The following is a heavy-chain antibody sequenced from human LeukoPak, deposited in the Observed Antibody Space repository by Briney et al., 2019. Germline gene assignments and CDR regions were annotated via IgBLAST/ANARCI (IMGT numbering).Heavy chain of an antibody. CDR2: ISYDGSNK. CDR1: EFTFSNYG. J-gene: IGHJ4*02. Sequence: GGSLRLSCAASEFTFSNYGMHWVRQAPGNGLEWVAVISYDGSNKYYADSVKGRFTISRDNSKSTLSLQMNSLRAEDTAIYYCATYRQVLLPFESWGQGTLVTVSS. CDR3: ATYRQVLLPFES. D-gene: IGHD2-8*02. V-gene: IGHV3-30*03.